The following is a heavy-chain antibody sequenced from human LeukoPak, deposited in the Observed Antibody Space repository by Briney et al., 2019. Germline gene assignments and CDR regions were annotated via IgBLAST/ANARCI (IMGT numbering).Heavy chain of an antibody. CDR2: ISWNSGSI. Sequence: GGSLRLSCAASGFTFSSYAMSWVRQAPGKGLEWVSGISWNSGSIGYADSVKGRFSISRDNGKNSLYLQMNSLRTEDTALYYCAKGHTYGLGESYLDIWGQGTLVSVSS. CDR3: AKGHTYGLGESYLDI. CDR1: GFTFSSYA. J-gene: IGHJ4*02. V-gene: IGHV3-9*01. D-gene: IGHD5-18*01.